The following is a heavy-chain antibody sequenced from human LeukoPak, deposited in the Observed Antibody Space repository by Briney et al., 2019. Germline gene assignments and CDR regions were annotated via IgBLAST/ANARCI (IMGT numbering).Heavy chain of an antibody. J-gene: IGHJ5*02. CDR3: ARRATQRGWFDP. V-gene: IGHV4-34*01. Sequence: SETLSLTCAVYGGSFSGYYWSWLRQPPGKGLEWLGEINHSGSTNYNPSLKSRVTISVDTSKNQFSLKLSSVTAADTAVYYCARRATQRGWFDPWGQGTLVTVSS. CDR1: GGSFSGYY. D-gene: IGHD5-12*01. CDR2: INHSGST.